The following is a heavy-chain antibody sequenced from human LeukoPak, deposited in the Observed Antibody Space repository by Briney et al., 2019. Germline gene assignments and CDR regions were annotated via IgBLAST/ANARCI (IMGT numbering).Heavy chain of an antibody. CDR3: ARGGSAEYFQN. CDR1: GSTFTGYN. CDR2: INPNRGDT. D-gene: IGHD3-16*01. Sequence: ASVKVSCKAAGSTFTGYNIHCVRQSPGQGREWMGCINPNRGDTEYAQKFQGRVTMTRDTSITTAYMELSRLTSDDTAVYYCARGGSAEYFQNWGQGTLATVSS. J-gene: IGHJ1*01. V-gene: IGHV1-2*02.